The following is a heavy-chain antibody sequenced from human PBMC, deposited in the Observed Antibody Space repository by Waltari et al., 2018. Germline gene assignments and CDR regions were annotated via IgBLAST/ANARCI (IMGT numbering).Heavy chain of an antibody. V-gene: IGHV3-66*02. Sequence: EVQLVESGGGLVQPGGSLRLSCAASGFTVSSNYMSWVRQAPGKGLEWVSVIYSGGSTDYADAVKVRFTISRDKSKNTLYLQRNSLRAEDTAVYYCARAYYDLWGGYDYDGWFDPWGQGTLVTVSS. CDR3: ARAYYDLWGGYDYDGWFDP. D-gene: IGHD3-3*01. J-gene: IGHJ5*02. CDR2: IYSGGST. CDR1: GFTVSSNY.